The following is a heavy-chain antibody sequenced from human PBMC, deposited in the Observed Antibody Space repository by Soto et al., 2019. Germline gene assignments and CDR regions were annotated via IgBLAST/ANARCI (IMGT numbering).Heavy chain of an antibody. CDR3: AKELAVAGTQYYYYGMDV. D-gene: IGHD6-19*01. V-gene: IGHV3-43*01. CDR1: GFTFDDYT. Sequence: GVLRLSCAASGFTFDDYTMHWVRQAPGKGLEWVSLISWDGGSTYYADSVKGRFTISRDNSKNSLYLQMYSLRTEDTALYYCAKELAVAGTQYYYYGMDVWGQGTTVTVSS. CDR2: ISWDGGST. J-gene: IGHJ6*02.